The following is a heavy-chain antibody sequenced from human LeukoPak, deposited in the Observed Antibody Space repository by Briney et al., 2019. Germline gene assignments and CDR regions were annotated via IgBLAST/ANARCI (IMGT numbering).Heavy chain of an antibody. CDR3: ARWRFGELSYFDY. J-gene: IGHJ4*02. CDR1: GFTFSSYW. CDR2: IKQDGSEK. D-gene: IGHD3-10*01. Sequence: GGSLRLSCAASGFTFSSYWMSWVRQAPGKGLEWVANIKQDGSEKYYVDSVKGRFTISRDNAKNPLYLQMNSLRAEDTAVYYCARWRFGELSYFDYWGQGTLVTVSS. V-gene: IGHV3-7*03.